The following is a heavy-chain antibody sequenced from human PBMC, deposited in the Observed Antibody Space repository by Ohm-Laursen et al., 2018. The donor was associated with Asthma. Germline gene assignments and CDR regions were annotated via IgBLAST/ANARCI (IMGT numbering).Heavy chain of an antibody. CDR2: ISWNSGSI. Sequence: SLRLSCTASGFSFHEYAMHWVRQSPGKGLEWVSGISWNSGSIGYADSVKGRFTISRDNAKNSLYLEMNSLRVEDTAVYYCVTDAWWSYVHWGLGTLVTVSS. D-gene: IGHD1-26*01. V-gene: IGHV3-9*01. CDR3: VTDAWWSYVH. J-gene: IGHJ4*02. CDR1: GFSFHEYA.